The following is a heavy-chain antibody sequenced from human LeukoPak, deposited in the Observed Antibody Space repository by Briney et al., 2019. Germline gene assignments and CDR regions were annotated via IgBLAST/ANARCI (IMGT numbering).Heavy chain of an antibody. J-gene: IGHJ4*02. D-gene: IGHD4-17*01. CDR1: GFTFSDYY. CDR2: INQDGSEK. Sequence: PGGSLRLSCAASGFTFSDYYMSWIRQAPGKGLEWVANINQDGSEKYYVDSVKGRFTISRGNAKNSLYLQMNSLRAEDTAVYYCAKTTVTTRGAHPYFDYWGQGTLVTVSS. V-gene: IGHV3-7*01. CDR3: AKTTVTTRGAHPYFDY.